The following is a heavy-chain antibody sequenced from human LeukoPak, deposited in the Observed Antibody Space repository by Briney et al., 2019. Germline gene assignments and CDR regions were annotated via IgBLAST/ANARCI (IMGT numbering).Heavy chain of an antibody. Sequence: SETLSLTCAVYGGSFSGYYWSWIRQPPGKGLEWIGEINHSGSTNYNPSLKSRVTISVDTSKNQFSLKLSSVTAADTAVYYCARGEYQLLYYYYYYYMDVWGKGTTVTVSS. J-gene: IGHJ6*03. CDR2: INHSGST. V-gene: IGHV4-34*01. CDR1: GGSFSGYY. CDR3: ARGEYQLLYYYYYYYMDV. D-gene: IGHD2-2*01.